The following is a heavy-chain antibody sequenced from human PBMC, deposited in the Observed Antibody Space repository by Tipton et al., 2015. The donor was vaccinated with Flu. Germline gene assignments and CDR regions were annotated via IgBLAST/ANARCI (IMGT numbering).Heavy chain of an antibody. J-gene: IGHJ5*02. CDR2: FFHSGST. Sequence: LRLSCSVSGYSIRSGYYWGWIRQSPGKGLEWIGNFFHSGSTYYNSSLQSRVTISVDSSRNRFSLKVKSVTAADTATYYCARRDYSNYVSEPKNWFDHWGQGTLVSVSS. V-gene: IGHV4-38-2*02. CDR1: GYSIRSGYY. D-gene: IGHD4-11*01. CDR3: ARRDYSNYVSEPKNWFDH.